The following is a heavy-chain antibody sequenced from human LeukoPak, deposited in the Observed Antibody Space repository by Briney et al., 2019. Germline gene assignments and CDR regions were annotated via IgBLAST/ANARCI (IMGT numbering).Heavy chain of an antibody. CDR1: GGTFSSYA. J-gene: IGHJ5*02. D-gene: IGHD3-3*01. CDR2: IIPIFGTA. CDR3: ARVPDYDFWSGSVWFDP. V-gene: IGHV1-69*05. Sequence: SVKVSCKASGGTFSSYAISWVRQAPGQGLEWMGGIIPIFGTAKYAQKFQGRVTITTDESTSTAYMELSSLRSEDTAVYYFARVPDYDFWSGSVWFDPWGQGTLVTVSS.